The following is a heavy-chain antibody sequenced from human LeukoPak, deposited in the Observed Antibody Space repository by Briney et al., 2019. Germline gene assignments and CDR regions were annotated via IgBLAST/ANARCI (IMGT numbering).Heavy chain of an antibody. D-gene: IGHD4-11*01. V-gene: IGHV1-69*13. J-gene: IGHJ4*02. CDR1: GGTFSSYA. CDR3: AKDLTTVTSFYFDF. CDR2: IIPIFGTA. Sequence: SVKVSCKASGGTFSSYAISWVRQAPGQGLEWMGGIIPIFGTANYAQKFQGRVTITADESTSTAYMELSSLRSEDTALYYCAKDLTTVTSFYFDFWGQGTLVTVSS.